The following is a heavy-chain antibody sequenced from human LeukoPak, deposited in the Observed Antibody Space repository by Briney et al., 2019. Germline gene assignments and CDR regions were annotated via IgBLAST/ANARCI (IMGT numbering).Heavy chain of an antibody. V-gene: IGHV4-4*07. CDR1: GGSISSYY. CDR2: LYTGGST. Sequence: SETLSLTCTISGGSISSYYWSWIRQPAGKGLEWIGRLYTGGSTNYNPSLKSRVTMSVDTSKNQFSLKLSSVTAADTAVYYCARDGQWLTSNWFDPWAREPWSPSPQ. D-gene: IGHD6-19*01. CDR3: ARDGQWLTSNWFDP. J-gene: IGHJ5*02.